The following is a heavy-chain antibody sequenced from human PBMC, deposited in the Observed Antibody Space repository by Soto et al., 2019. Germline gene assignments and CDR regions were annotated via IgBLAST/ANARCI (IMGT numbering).Heavy chain of an antibody. Sequence: GESLKISCNGSGYIFAGYWISWVRQKAGKGLEWMGRIDPSDSQTYYSPSLRGHVTISVTKSITPVFLQWSSLRASDTAVYYCARQLGTYYYYGMDVVGQGTPVNAP. V-gene: IGHV5-10-1*01. CDR3: ARQLGTYYYYGMDV. CDR2: IDPSDSQT. D-gene: IGHD3-16*01. CDR1: GYIFAGYW. J-gene: IGHJ6*02.